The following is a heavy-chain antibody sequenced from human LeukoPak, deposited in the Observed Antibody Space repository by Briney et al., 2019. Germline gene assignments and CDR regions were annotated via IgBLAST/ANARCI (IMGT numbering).Heavy chain of an antibody. D-gene: IGHD1-26*01. CDR2: ISSSSSYI. Sequence: PGGSLRLSCAASGFAFSTYVMSWVRQAPGKGLEWVSSISSSSSYIYYADSVKGRFTISRDNAKNSLYLQMNSLRAEDTAVYYCARTPGRGSGSYYEYYFDYWGQGTLVTVSS. CDR1: GFAFSTYV. J-gene: IGHJ4*02. V-gene: IGHV3-21*01. CDR3: ARTPGRGSGSYYEYYFDY.